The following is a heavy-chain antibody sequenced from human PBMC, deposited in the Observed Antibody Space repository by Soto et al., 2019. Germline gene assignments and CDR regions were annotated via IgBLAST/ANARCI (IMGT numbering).Heavy chain of an antibody. CDR3: AREFRAIAAAKD. D-gene: IGHD6-13*01. J-gene: IGHJ4*02. CDR1: GGSVSSGSYY. V-gene: IGHV4-61*01. Sequence: TLSLTCTVSGGSVSSGSYYWSWIRQPPGKGLEWIGYIYYSGSTNYNPSLKSRVTISVDTSKNQFSLKLSSVTAADTAVYYGAREFRAIAAAKDWGKGNLVIVYS. CDR2: IYYSGST.